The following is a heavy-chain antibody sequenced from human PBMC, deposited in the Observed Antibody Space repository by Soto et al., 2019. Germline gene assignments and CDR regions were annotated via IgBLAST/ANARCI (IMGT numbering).Heavy chain of an antibody. J-gene: IGHJ4*02. Sequence: GASVKVSCKASGYTFTNYGISWVRQAPGQGLEWMGWISAYNGNTNYAQKLQGRVSMTTDTSTTTAYMELRSLRSDDTAVYYCARLYYYDSSGYYAGPFDYWGQGTLVTVSS. CDR2: ISAYNGNT. V-gene: IGHV1-18*01. CDR1: GYTFTNYG. CDR3: ARLYYYDSSGYYAGPFDY. D-gene: IGHD3-22*01.